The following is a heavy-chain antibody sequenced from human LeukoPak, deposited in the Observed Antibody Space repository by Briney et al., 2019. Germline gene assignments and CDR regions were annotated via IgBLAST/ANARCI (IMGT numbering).Heavy chain of an antibody. CDR3: ARDKGAAAMRWFDP. Sequence: GGPLRLSCAASGFTFSSYSMNWVRQAPGKGRECVSYISSSSSTIYYADSVKGRFTISRDNAKNSLYLQMNSLRAEDTAVYYCARDKGAAAMRWFDPWGQGTLVTVSS. J-gene: IGHJ5*02. D-gene: IGHD2-2*01. V-gene: IGHV3-48*01. CDR1: GFTFSSYS. CDR2: ISSSSSTI.